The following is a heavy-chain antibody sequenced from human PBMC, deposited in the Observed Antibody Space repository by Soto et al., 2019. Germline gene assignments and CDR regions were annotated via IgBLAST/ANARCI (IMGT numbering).Heavy chain of an antibody. Sequence: GGSLRLSCAASGFTFSRYAMSWVRQAPGKGLEWVSAISGSGGSTYYADSVKGRFTISRDNSKNTLYLQMNSLRAEDTAVYYCAKQGCSGGSCYHDYWGQGTLVTVSS. CDR1: GFTFSRYA. CDR2: ISGSGGST. D-gene: IGHD2-15*01. CDR3: AKQGCSGGSCYHDY. V-gene: IGHV3-23*01. J-gene: IGHJ4*02.